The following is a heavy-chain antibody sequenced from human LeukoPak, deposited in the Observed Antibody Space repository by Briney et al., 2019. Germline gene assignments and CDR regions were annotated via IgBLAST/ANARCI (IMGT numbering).Heavy chain of an antibody. Sequence: GGSLRLSCAASGFTFSTYAMAWVRQIPGKGLEWVSPISDTGATTYDADSVKGRFTISRDNSRSTLYLQMNSLRAEDTALYYCAKDTSIGRYCTNGVCSPFDYWGQGTLVTVSS. V-gene: IGHV3-23*01. D-gene: IGHD2-8*01. CDR1: GFTFSTYA. CDR3: AKDTSIGRYCTNGVCSPFDY. J-gene: IGHJ4*02. CDR2: ISDTGATT.